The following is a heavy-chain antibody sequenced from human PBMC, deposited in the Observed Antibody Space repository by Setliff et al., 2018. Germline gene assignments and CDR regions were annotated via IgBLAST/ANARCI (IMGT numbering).Heavy chain of an antibody. J-gene: IGHJ5*02. Sequence: PGESLKLSCAASGFTFSGAEIHWVRQASGKGLEWVGRIRSKADKYATDYGASAKGRFIISRDDSKKTAYLQMSSLRAEDTAMYYCLLPCTSGWHNWADPWGQGTLVT. CDR2: IRSKADKYAT. D-gene: IGHD6-19*01. CDR1: GFTFSGAE. V-gene: IGHV3-73*01. CDR3: LLPCTSGWHNWADP.